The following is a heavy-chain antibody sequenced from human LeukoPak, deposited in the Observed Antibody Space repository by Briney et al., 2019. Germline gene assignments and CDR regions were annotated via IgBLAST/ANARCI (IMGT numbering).Heavy chain of an antibody. D-gene: IGHD6-19*01. CDR2: IYYSGST. J-gene: IGHJ3*02. CDR3: ARDKSAVTGTDAFDI. CDR1: GGSISSGYYY. V-gene: IGHV4-39*07. Sequence: SETLSLTCSVSGGSISSGYYYWGWIRQPPGKGLEWIGSIYYSGSTYYNPSLKSRVTISVDTSKNQFSLKVSSVTAADTAVYYCARDKSAVTGTDAFDIWGQGTMVTVSS.